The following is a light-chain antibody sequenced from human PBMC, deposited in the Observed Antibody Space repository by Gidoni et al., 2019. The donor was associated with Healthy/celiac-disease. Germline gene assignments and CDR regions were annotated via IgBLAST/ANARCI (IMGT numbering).Light chain of an antibody. V-gene: IGKV3-15*01. CDR1: NSVSSN. CDR3: QQYNNWPPWT. J-gene: IGKJ1*01. Sequence: IVITHSPATRSLSPGQRATLSCMVNNSVSSNLAWYQQKPGQAPRLLIYGASTRATGIPDRFSGSGSGTEFTLTISSLQSEDFAVYYCQQYNNWPPWTFGQGTKVEIK. CDR2: GAS.